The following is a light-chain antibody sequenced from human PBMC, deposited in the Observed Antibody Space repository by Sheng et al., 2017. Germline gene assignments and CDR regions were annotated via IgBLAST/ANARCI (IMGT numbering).Light chain of an antibody. V-gene: IGKV3-11*01. CDR1: QSVSSY. CDR3: QQRGNWPT. CDR2: DAS. Sequence: EIVLTQSPATLSLSPGERASQSVSSYLAWYQHKPGQAPRLLIYDASNRATGIPARFSGSGSGTDFTLTISSLEPEDFAVYYCQQRGNWPTFGGGTKVDIK. J-gene: IGKJ4*01.